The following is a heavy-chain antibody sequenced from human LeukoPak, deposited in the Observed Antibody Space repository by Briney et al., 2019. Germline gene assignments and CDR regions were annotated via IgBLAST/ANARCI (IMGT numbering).Heavy chain of an antibody. Sequence: GGSLRLSCAASGFTFSSYAMSWVRQAPGKGLEWVSAISGSGGSTYYADSVKGRFTISRDNSKNTLYLQMNSLRAEDTAVYYCAKNKAAAGTRDRRYFDYWGQGTLVTVSS. CDR2: ISGSGGST. D-gene: IGHD6-13*01. V-gene: IGHV3-23*01. CDR1: GFTFSSYA. CDR3: AKNKAAAGTRDRRYFDY. J-gene: IGHJ4*02.